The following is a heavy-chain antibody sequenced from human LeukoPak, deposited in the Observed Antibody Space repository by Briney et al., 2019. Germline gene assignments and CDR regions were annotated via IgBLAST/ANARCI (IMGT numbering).Heavy chain of an antibody. CDR1: GFTFRSYG. D-gene: IGHD3-10*01. J-gene: IGHJ6*04. V-gene: IGHV3-30*02. CDR3: AKDLKGTMVRGLDV. Sequence: PGGSLRLSCVVSGFTFRSYGMHWVRQAPGKGLEWVAFIWYDGSNKNYADSVKGRFTISRDNSKNTLYLQMNSLRAEDTAIYYCAKDLKGTMVRGLDVWGKGTTVTISS. CDR2: IWYDGSNK.